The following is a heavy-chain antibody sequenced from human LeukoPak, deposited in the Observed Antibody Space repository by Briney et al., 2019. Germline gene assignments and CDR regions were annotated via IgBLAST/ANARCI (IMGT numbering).Heavy chain of an antibody. J-gene: IGHJ3*02. Sequence: PGGSLRLSCAASGFTFSDYYMSWIRQAPGKGLEWVSYISSSGSTIYYADSVKGRFTISRDNAKNSLYLQMSTLRAEDTAVYYCARVRTMIVVEDAFDIWGQGTMVTVSS. CDR1: GFTFSDYY. CDR2: ISSSGSTI. D-gene: IGHD3-22*01. CDR3: ARVRTMIVVEDAFDI. V-gene: IGHV3-11*04.